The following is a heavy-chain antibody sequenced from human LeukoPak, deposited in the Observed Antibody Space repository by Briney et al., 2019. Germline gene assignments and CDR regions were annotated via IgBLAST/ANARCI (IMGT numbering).Heavy chain of an antibody. CDR3: AELGITMIGGV. D-gene: IGHD3-10*02. Sequence: VGSLRLSRAASGFTLSSYEMNWVRQAPGKGREGVSYISSSGSTIYYADSVKGRFTISRDNPNNSLYLQMNSLRAEDTAVYYCAELGITMIGGVWGKGTTVTISS. CDR1: GFTLSSYE. V-gene: IGHV3-48*03. CDR2: ISSSGSTI. J-gene: IGHJ6*04.